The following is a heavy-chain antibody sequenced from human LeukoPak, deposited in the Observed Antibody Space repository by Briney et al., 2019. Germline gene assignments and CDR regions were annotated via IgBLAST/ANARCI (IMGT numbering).Heavy chain of an antibody. CDR1: GYTFTGYY. V-gene: IGHV1-2*02. J-gene: IGHJ4*02. CDR2: INPNSGGT. Sequence: ASVKGSCKASGYTFTGYYMHWVRQAPGQGLEWMGWINPNSGGTNYAQKFQGRVTMTRDTSISTAYMELSRLRSDDTAVYYCASGDYGSGSYYNPPFDYWGQGTVVTVSS. CDR3: ASGDYGSGSYYNPPFDY. D-gene: IGHD3-10*01.